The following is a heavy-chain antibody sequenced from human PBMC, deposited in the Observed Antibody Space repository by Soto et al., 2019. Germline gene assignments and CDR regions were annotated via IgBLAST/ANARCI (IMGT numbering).Heavy chain of an antibody. Sequence: GGSLRLSCAASGFTFDDYAMHWVRQAPGKGLEWVSLISWDGGTTYYADSVKGRFTISRDNSKNSLYLQMNSLRAENTALYYCAKDGEGSSSLRPFNRGSEYYYYYYGMDVWGQGTTVTVSS. CDR3: AKDGEGSSSLRPFNRGSEYYYYYYGMDV. J-gene: IGHJ6*02. CDR2: ISWDGGTT. D-gene: IGHD6-6*01. CDR1: GFTFDDYA. V-gene: IGHV3-43D*03.